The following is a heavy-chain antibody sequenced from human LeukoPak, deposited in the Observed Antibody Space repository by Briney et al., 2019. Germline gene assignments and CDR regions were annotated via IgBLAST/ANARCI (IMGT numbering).Heavy chain of an antibody. CDR1: GGTFSSYA. D-gene: IGHD6-13*01. V-gene: IGHV1-69*04. Sequence: SVKVSCKASGGTFSSYAISWVRQAPGQGLEWMGRIIPILGIANYAQKFQGRVTITADKSTSTAYMELSSLRSEDTAVYYCARDEGGSSWAYWGQGTLVTVSS. J-gene: IGHJ4*02. CDR2: IIPILGIA. CDR3: ARDEGGSSWAY.